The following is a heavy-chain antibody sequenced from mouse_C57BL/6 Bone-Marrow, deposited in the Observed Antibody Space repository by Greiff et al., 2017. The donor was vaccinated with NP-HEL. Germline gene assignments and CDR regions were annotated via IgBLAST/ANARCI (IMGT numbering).Heavy chain of an antibody. CDR3: ARDTTVVEYLAY. CDR2: IDPEDGDT. CDR1: GFNITDYY. Sequence: VQLKESGAELVKPGASVKLSCTASGFNITDYYMHWVKQRPEQGLEWIGRIDPEDGDTKYAPKFQGKATITADTSSNTAYLQLSSLTSEDTAVYYCARDTTVVEYLAYWGQGTLVTVSA. J-gene: IGHJ3*01. D-gene: IGHD1-1*01. V-gene: IGHV14-2*01.